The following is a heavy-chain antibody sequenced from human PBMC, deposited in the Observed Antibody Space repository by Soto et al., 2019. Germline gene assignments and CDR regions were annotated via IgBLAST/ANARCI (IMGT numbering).Heavy chain of an antibody. CDR2: ISSSSSTI. D-gene: IGHD6-19*01. J-gene: IGHJ6*02. CDR1: GFTFSSYS. CDR3: AKGPQWLVLYYYGMDV. V-gene: IGHV3-48*01. Sequence: GGSLRLSCAASGFTFSSYSMNWVRQAPGKGLEWVSYISSSSSTIYYADSVKGRFTISRDNAKNSLYLQMNSLRAEDTAVYYCAKGPQWLVLYYYGMDVWGQGTTVTVSS.